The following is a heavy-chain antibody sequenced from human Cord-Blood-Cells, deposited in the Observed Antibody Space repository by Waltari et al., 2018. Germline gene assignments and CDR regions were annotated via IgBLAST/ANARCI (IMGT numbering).Heavy chain of an antibody. CDR2: INHSGST. CDR3: ARVSLASPAAIYFDY. CDR1: GGSFSVYY. D-gene: IGHD2-2*01. V-gene: IGHV4-34*01. Sequence: QVQLQPWGAGLLKPSETMFLICAVYGGSFSVYYWRWSRQPPGKGLEGIGEINHSGSTNYNPSLNSRVTISVDTSKNQFSLKLSSVTAADTAVYYCARVSLASPAAIYFDYWGQGTLVTVSS. J-gene: IGHJ4*02.